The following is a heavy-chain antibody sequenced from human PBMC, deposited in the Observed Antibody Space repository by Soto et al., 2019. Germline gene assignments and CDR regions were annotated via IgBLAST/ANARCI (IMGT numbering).Heavy chain of an antibody. Sequence: SETLSLTCTVSGGSISSYYWSWIRQPPGKGLEWIGYIYYSGSTNYNPSLKSRVTMSLDTSKNQFSLKLSSVTPADTAVYYCARLGTFGAAAGTYFDYWGQGTLVTVSS. V-gene: IGHV4-59*01. J-gene: IGHJ4*02. CDR3: ARLGTFGAAAGTYFDY. CDR2: IYYSGST. CDR1: GGSISSYY. D-gene: IGHD6-13*01.